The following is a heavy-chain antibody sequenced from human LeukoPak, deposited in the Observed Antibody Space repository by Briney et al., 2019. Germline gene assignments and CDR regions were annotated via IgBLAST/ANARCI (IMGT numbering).Heavy chain of an antibody. Sequence: SETLSPTCTVSGGSISSYYWSWIRQPPGKGLEWIGYIYYSGSTNYNPSLKSRVTISVDTSKNQFSLKLSSVTAADTAVYYCARVRGYGGYKWVAYYFDYWGQGTLVTVSS. CDR1: GGSISSYY. CDR2: IYYSGST. V-gene: IGHV4-59*01. CDR3: ARVRGYGGYKWVAYYFDY. D-gene: IGHD5-12*01. J-gene: IGHJ4*02.